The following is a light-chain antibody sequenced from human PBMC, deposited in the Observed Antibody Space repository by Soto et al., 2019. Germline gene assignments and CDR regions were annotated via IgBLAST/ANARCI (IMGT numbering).Light chain of an antibody. J-gene: IGLJ2*01. CDR2: EVS. V-gene: IGLV2-14*01. CDR1: SSDIGGYKY. CDR3: SSYTSNRSVL. Sequence: QSALTQPASVSGSPGQSITISCTGTSSDIGGYKYVSWYQQHPGKVPKLIIFEVSNRPSGVSERFSGSKSANTASLTISGLQAEDEADYYCSSYTSNRSVLFGGGTKVTVL.